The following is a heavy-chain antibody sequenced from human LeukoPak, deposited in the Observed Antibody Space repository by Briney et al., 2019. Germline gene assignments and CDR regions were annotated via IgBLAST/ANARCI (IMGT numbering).Heavy chain of an antibody. V-gene: IGHV4-61*01. Sequence: SETLSLICTVSGGSISTSSYYWSWIRQPPGKGLEWIGYIYYSGSTNYNPSLKSRVTISVDTSKNQFSLKLSSVTAADTAVYYCARGRPDTMVRGVVDPWGQGTLVTVSS. CDR1: GGSISTSSYY. CDR3: ARGRPDTMVRGVVDP. D-gene: IGHD3-10*01. CDR2: IYYSGST. J-gene: IGHJ5*02.